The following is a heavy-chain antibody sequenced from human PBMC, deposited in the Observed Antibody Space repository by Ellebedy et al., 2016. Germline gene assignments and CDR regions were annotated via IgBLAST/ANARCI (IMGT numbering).Heavy chain of an antibody. CDR1: GITFRNSG. CDR3: AREGRSGCMDV. V-gene: IGHV3-48*04. J-gene: IGHJ6*02. CDR2: ISTDSITI. Sequence: GESLKISCEVSGITFRNSGMNWVRQAPGKGLEWVSYISTDSITIRYADSVKGRFTISRDNGKNSLYLQMYSLRAEDTAVYYCAREGRSGCMDVWGQGTTVTVSS. D-gene: IGHD6-19*01.